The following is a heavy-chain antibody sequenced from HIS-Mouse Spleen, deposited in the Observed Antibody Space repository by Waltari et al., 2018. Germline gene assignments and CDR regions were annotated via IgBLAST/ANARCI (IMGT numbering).Heavy chain of an antibody. V-gene: IGHV1-69*06. CDR1: GGTFSSYA. J-gene: IGHJ4*02. D-gene: IGHD1-1*01. CDR3: ARGPPPGTPLDY. Sequence: QVQLVQSGAEVKKPGSSVKVSCKASGGTFSSYAISWVRRAPGQGLEWMGGIIPIFGTANYAQKFQGRVTMTRNTSISTAYMELSSLRSEDTAVYYCARGPPPGTPLDYWGQGTLVTVSS. CDR2: IIPIFGTA.